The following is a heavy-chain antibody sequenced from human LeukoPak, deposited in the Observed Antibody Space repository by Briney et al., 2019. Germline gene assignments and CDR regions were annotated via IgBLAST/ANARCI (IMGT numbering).Heavy chain of an antibody. CDR3: ARDLPPAPWNGMDV. J-gene: IGHJ6*02. CDR2: MNPNSGNT. Sequence: GASVKVSCKASGYTFTSYDINWVRQATGQGLEWMGWMNPNSGNTGYAQKFQGRVTMTRNTSISTAYMELSSLRSEDTAVYYCARDLPPAPWNGMDVWGQGTTVTVSS. D-gene: IGHD2-2*01. V-gene: IGHV1-8*01. CDR1: GYTFTSYD.